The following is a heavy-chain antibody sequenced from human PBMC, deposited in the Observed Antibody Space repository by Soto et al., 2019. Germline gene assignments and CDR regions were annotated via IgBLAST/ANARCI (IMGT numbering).Heavy chain of an antibody. J-gene: IGHJ5*02. D-gene: IGHD2-2*01. CDR3: ARDRVCSSTSCYEGWFDP. Sequence: QVQLVQSGAEVKKPGSSVKVSCKASGGTFSSYTISWVRQAPGQGLEWMGRIIPILGIANYAQKFQGRVTITADKPTRTAYMELSRLRSEDTAVYYCARDRVCSSTSCYEGWFDPWGQGTLVTVSS. CDR1: GGTFSSYT. CDR2: IIPILGIA. V-gene: IGHV1-69*08.